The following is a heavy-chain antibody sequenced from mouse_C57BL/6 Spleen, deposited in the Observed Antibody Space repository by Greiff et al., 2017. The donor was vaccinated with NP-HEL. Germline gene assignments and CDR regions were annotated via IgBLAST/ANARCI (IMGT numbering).Heavy chain of an antibody. V-gene: IGHV14-2*01. CDR1: GFNFTDYY. Sequence: EVQGVESGAELVKPGASVKLSCTASGFNFTDYYMHWVKQRTEQGLEWIGRIDPEDGDTKYAAKFQGKATITADTSSNTAYLQLRSLTSEYTASYYYASSLITDYFDYWGQGTTLTVSS. D-gene: IGHD2-4*01. CDR3: ASSLITDYFDY. CDR2: IDPEDGDT. J-gene: IGHJ2*01.